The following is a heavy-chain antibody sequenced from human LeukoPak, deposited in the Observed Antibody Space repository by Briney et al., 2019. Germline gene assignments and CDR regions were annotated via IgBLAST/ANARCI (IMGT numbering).Heavy chain of an antibody. J-gene: IGHJ4*02. CDR3: ARDRRGNNLFDY. CDR1: GGSINSYY. D-gene: IGHD1-14*01. Sequence: SETLSLTCTVSGGSINSYYRSWIRQPPGKGLEWIGYIYYSGSTNYNPSLKSRLTISVDTSKNQFSLKLGSVTAADTAVYYCARDRRGNNLFDYWGQGTLVTVSS. V-gene: IGHV4-59*01. CDR2: IYYSGST.